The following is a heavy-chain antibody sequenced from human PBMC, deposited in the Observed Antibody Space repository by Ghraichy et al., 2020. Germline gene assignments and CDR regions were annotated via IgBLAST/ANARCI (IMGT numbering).Heavy chain of an antibody. Sequence: SETLSLTCTVSGGSISSGSYYWSWIRQPAGKGLEWIGRIYTSGSTNYNPSLKSRVTISVDTSKNQFSLKLSSVTAADTAVYYCARERNSYGYYYYYYMDVWGKGTTVTVSS. CDR1: GGSISSGSYY. J-gene: IGHJ6*03. D-gene: IGHD5-18*01. V-gene: IGHV4-61*02. CDR2: IYTSGST. CDR3: ARERNSYGYYYYYYMDV.